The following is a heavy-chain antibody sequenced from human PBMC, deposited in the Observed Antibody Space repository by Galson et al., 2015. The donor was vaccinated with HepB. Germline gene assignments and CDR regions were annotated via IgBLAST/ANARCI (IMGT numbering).Heavy chain of an antibody. CDR2: IDWDDDK. V-gene: IGHV2-70*11. J-gene: IGHJ4*02. Sequence: PALVKPTQTLTLTCTFSGFSLSTSGMCVSWIRQPPGKALEWLARIDWDDDKYYSTSLKTRLTISKDTSKNQVVLTMTNMDPVDTATYYCARIPGYYGSGGIDYWGQGTLVTVSS. D-gene: IGHD3-10*01. CDR1: GFSLSTSGMC. CDR3: ARIPGYYGSGGIDY.